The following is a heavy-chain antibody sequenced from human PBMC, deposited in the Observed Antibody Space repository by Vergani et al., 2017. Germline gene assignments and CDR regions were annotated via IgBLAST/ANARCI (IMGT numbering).Heavy chain of an antibody. CDR2: ISGSGGST. Sequence: EVQLLESGGGLVQPGGSLRLSCAASGFTFSSYAMSWVRQAPGKGMEWVSAISGSGGSTYYADSVKGRFTISRDNSKNTLYLQMNSLRAEDTAVYYCAKDRGSGWYGEAYWGQGTLVTVSS. J-gene: IGHJ4*02. V-gene: IGHV3-23*01. CDR1: GFTFSSYA. D-gene: IGHD6-19*01. CDR3: AKDRGSGWYGEAY.